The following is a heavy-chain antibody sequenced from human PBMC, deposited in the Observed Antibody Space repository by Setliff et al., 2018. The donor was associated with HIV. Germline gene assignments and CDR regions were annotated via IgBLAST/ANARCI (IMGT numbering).Heavy chain of an antibody. CDR3: ARDTMTTVTLTVYYYYMDV. J-gene: IGHJ6*03. Sequence: ADSLKGRFTISRDNAKNSLYLQMNSLRAEDTALYYCARDTMTTVTLTVYYYYMDVWGKGTTVTVSS. D-gene: IGHD4-17*01. V-gene: IGHV3-20*03.